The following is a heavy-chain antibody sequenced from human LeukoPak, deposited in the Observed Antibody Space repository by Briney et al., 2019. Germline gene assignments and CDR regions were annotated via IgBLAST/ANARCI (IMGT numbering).Heavy chain of an antibody. J-gene: IGHJ4*02. V-gene: IGHV3-23*01. D-gene: IGHD3-3*01. CDR2: ISGSGGST. Sequence: GGSLRLSCAASGFTFSSYAMSWVRQAPGKGLEWVSAISGSGGSTYYADSVKGRFTISRDNSKNTLYLQMNSLRAEDTAVYYCANRGYDFWSGYYNYWGQGTLVTVSS. CDR1: GFTFSSYA. CDR3: ANRGYDFWSGYYNY.